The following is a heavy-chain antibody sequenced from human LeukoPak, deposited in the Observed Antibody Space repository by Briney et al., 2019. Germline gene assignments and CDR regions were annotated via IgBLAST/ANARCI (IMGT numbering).Heavy chain of an antibody. J-gene: IGHJ4*02. CDR1: GFTFSSYG. CDR2: ISYDGSNK. Sequence: GSLRLSCAASGFTFSSYGMHWVRQAPGKGLEWVAVISYDGSNKYYADSVKGRFTISRDNSKNMLYLQMNSLRVEDTAVYYCARDHQWLADYFDYWGQGTLVTVSS. V-gene: IGHV3-30*03. CDR3: ARDHQWLADYFDY. D-gene: IGHD6-19*01.